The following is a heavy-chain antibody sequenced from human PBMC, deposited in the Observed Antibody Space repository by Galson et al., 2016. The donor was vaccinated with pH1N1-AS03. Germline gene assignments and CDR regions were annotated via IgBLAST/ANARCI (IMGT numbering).Heavy chain of an antibody. CDR2: ISVSGSDT. J-gene: IGHJ4*01. CDR1: SGYV. V-gene: IGHV3-23*01. D-gene: IGHD3-3*01. CDR3: TAGHYTNF. Sequence: SLRLSCAASSGYVMNWVRQAPGKGLKWVSGISVSGSDTYYVDSVKGRFTISRDDSKNTLFPQMDSLRAEDTALYYCTAGHYTNFWGQGTLVTVSS.